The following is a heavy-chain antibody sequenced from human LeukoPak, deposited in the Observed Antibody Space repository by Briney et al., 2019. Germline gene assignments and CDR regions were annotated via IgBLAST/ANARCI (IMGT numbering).Heavy chain of an antibody. V-gene: IGHV3-53*01. J-gene: IGHJ4*02. CDR1: GFTFSSYA. CDR3: AREWMGGDY. CDR2: IYSGGST. Sequence: PGGSLRLSCAASGFTFSSYAMSWVRQAPGKGLEWVSVIYSGGSTYYADSVKGRFTISRDNSKNTLYLQVNSLRAEDTAVYYCAREWMGGDYWGQGTLVTVSS. D-gene: IGHD3-16*01.